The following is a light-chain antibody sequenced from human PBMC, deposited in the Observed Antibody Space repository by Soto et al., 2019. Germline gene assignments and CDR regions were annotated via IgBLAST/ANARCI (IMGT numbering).Light chain of an antibody. CDR1: LSVSSSY. CDR2: AAS. J-gene: IGKJ2*01. CDR3: QQYGTSYT. V-gene: IGKV3-20*01. Sequence: EIVLTQSPGALSLSPGERATLSCRATLSVSSSYIAWYQQKPGQAPRLLIYAASSRATGIPDRFSGSGSGTDFTLTISRLEPEDFAVYYCQQYGTSYTFGQGTKLEIK.